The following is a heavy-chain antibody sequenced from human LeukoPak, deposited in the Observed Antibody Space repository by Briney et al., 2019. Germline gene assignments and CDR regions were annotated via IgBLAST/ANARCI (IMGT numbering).Heavy chain of an antibody. J-gene: IGHJ6*03. CDR2: IYYSGYT. D-gene: IGHD6-13*01. CDR3: ARDWFVATAGHYYYYMDV. CDR1: GDSVTNINYY. Sequence: TSETLSLTCTVSGDSVTNINYYWGWIRQPPGRGLEWIGSIYYSGYTYDNPSLKSRVTISVDTSKNQFSLKLSSVTAADTAVYYCARDWFVATAGHYYYYMDVWGKGTTVTVSS. V-gene: IGHV4-39*07.